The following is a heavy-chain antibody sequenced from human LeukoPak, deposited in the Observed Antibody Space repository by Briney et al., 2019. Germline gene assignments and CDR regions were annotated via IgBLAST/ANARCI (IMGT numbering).Heavy chain of an antibody. CDR1: GGSISSYY. D-gene: IGHD3-22*01. J-gene: IGHJ3*02. V-gene: IGHV4-59*08. CDR2: IYYSGST. CDR3: ARTATETPDSSGYYYGEAFDI. Sequence: SETLSLTCTVSGGSISSYYWSWIRQPPGKGLEWIGYIYYSGSTNYNPSLKSRVTISVDTSKNQFSLKLSSVTAADTAVYYCARTATETPDSSGYYYGEAFDIWGQGTMVTVSS.